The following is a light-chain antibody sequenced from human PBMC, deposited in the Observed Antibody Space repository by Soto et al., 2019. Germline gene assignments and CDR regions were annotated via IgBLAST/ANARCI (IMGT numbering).Light chain of an antibody. CDR2: GAS. Sequence: EIVMTQSPATLSVSPGERATLSCRASQSVSSTLAWYQQKPGQAPRLLIYGASSRATGIPDRFSGSGSGTDFTLTISRLEPEDFAVYYCQQYGSSPLTFGGGTRLEIK. J-gene: IGKJ5*01. CDR3: QQYGSSPLT. V-gene: IGKV3-20*01. CDR1: QSVSST.